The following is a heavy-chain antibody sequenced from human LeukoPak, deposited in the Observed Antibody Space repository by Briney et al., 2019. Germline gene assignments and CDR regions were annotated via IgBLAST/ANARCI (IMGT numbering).Heavy chain of an antibody. J-gene: IGHJ4*02. D-gene: IGHD2-15*01. CDR3: ARGQLGGSGSFDY. Sequence: PSQTLSLTCTVSGGSISSGGYYWSWIRQHPGKGLEWIGYIYYSGSTYYNPSLKSRVTISVDTSKNQFSLKLSSVTAADTAVYYCARGQLGGSGSFDYWGQGTLVTVSS. CDR2: IYYSGST. V-gene: IGHV4-31*03. CDR1: GGSISSGGYY.